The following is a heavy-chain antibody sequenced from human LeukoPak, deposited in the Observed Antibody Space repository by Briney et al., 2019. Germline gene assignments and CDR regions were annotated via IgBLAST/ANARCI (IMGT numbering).Heavy chain of an antibody. CDR1: GGSISSGGYY. J-gene: IGHJ4*02. Sequence: PSETLSLTCTVSGGSISSGGYYWSWIRQHPGKGLEWIGYIYYTESTNYNPSLYNPSLKSRVTISGDTSKNQLSLTLTSVTPADTAVYYCASHFTRGGFDNWGQGTLVTVSS. D-gene: IGHD2/OR15-2a*01. CDR3: ASHFTRGGFDN. V-gene: IGHV4-61*08. CDR2: IYYTEST.